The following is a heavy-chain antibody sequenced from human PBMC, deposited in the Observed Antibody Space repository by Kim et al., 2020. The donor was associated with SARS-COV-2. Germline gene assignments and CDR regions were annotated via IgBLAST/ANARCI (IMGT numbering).Heavy chain of an antibody. D-gene: IGHD2-2*01. CDR3: ARGPGIVVVPAANFDY. CDR1: GGSFSGYY. Sequence: SETLSLTCAVYGGSFSGYYWSWIRQPPGKGLEWIGEINHSGSTNYNPSLKSRVTISVDTSKNQFSLKLSSVTAADTAVYYCARGPGIVVVPAANFDYWGQGTLVTVSS. V-gene: IGHV4-34*01. CDR2: INHSGST. J-gene: IGHJ4*02.